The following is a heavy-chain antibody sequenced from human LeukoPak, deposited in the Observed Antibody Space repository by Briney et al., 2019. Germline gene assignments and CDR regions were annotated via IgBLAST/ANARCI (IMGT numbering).Heavy chain of an antibody. Sequence: GGSLRLSCAASGFTFSSYAMSWVRQAPGKGLEWVSTISGSGGGTYYADSVKGRFTISRDNSKNTLYLQMNSLRAEDTAVYSCAKARPDSSSWLYYFDYWGQGTLVTVSS. J-gene: IGHJ4*02. CDR3: AKARPDSSSWLYYFDY. V-gene: IGHV3-23*01. CDR2: ISGSGGGT. CDR1: GFTFSSYA. D-gene: IGHD6-13*01.